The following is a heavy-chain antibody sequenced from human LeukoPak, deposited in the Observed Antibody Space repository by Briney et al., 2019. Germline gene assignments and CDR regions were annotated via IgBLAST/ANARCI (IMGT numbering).Heavy chain of an antibody. CDR3: AKRIPAAGTGGVEY. J-gene: IGHJ4*02. CDR2: IKQDGSEK. D-gene: IGHD6-13*01. Sequence: GGSLRLSCAASGFTFSTYWMSWVRQAPGKGLEWVANIKQDGSEKYYADSVKGRFTISRDNSKNTLYLQMNSLRAEDTAVYYCAKRIPAAGTGGVEYWGQGTLVTVSS. V-gene: IGHV3-7*02. CDR1: GFTFSTYW.